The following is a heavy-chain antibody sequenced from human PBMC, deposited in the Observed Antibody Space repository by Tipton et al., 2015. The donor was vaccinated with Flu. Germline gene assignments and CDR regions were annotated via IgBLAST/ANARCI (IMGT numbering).Heavy chain of an antibody. V-gene: IGHV4-4*07. CDR2: IYTSGTT. J-gene: IGHJ4*02. CDR3: ARGSGSVTYMIFDF. D-gene: IGHD3-10*01. Sequence: TLSLTCTVSGGSISSFYWSWIRQPAGKGLEWIGRIYTSGTTNYNPSLKSRVTMSVDTSKNQFSLKLSSVTAADTAVYYCARGSGSVTYMIFDFWGQGTLVTVSS. CDR1: GGSISSFY.